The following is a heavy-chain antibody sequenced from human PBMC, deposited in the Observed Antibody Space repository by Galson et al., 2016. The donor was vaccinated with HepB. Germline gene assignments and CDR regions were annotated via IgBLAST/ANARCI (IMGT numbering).Heavy chain of an antibody. J-gene: IGHJ4*02. CDR1: GGSISSGGYY. CDR2: IYHSGST. D-gene: IGHD3-10*01. CDR3: ARDRSSGSGNFGY. V-gene: IGHV4-31*03. Sequence: TLSLTCTVSGGSISSGGYYWSWIRQHPGKGLEWIGYIYHSGSTYYNPSLKSRVSISVDTSKNQFSLRLSSVTAADTAVYYCARDRSSGSGNFGYLGQGTLVTVSS.